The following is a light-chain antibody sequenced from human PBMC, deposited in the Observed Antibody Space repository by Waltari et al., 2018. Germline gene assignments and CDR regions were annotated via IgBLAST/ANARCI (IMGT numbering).Light chain of an antibody. Sequence: QSVLTQPPSLSGAPGQRVTITCPGSSSNIGGGDGVQWDQQFPGTARKLLIYDNTNRPSGVPARFSGSKSGTSASLAITGLQAEDEADYYCQSYDSSLRGFYVFGTGTKVTV. J-gene: IGLJ1*01. V-gene: IGLV1-40*01. CDR2: DNT. CDR3: QSYDSSLRGFYV. CDR1: SSNIGGGDG.